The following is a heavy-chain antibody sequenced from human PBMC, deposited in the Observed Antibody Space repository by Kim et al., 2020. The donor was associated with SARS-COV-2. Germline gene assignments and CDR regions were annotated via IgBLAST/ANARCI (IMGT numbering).Heavy chain of an antibody. CDR1: GDSVSSNSAA. CDR2: TYYRSKWYN. Sequence: SQTLSLTCAISGDSVSSNSAAWNWIRQSPSRGLEWLGRTYYRSKWYNDYAVSVKSRITINPDTSRNQFSLQLNSVTPEDTAVYYCARVVRLPTGDNWFDPWGQGTLVTVSS. V-gene: IGHV6-1*01. J-gene: IGHJ5*02. D-gene: IGHD5-12*01. CDR3: ARVVRLPTGDNWFDP.